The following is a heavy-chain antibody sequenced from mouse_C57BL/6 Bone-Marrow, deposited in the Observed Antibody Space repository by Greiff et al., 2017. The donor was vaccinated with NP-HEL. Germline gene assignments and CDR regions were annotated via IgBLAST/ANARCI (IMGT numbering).Heavy chain of an antibody. CDR2: IYPRSGNT. D-gene: IGHD1-1*01. J-gene: IGHJ3*01. CDR1: GYTFTSYG. CDR3: ARDYGSSTWFAY. Sequence: VQLMESGAELARPGASVKLSCKASGYTFTSYGISWVKQRPGQGLEWIGEIYPRSGNTYYNEKFKGKATLTVDKSSSTAYMQLRSLTSEDSAVYFCARDYGSSTWFAYWGQGTLVTVSA. V-gene: IGHV1-81*01.